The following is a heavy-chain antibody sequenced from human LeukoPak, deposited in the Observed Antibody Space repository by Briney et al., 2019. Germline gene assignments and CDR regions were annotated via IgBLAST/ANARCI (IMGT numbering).Heavy chain of an antibody. V-gene: IGHV4-39*07. J-gene: IGHJ3*02. Sequence: PSETLSLTCTVSGGSISSSSYYWGWIRQPPGKGLEWIGSIYHSGSTYYNPSLKSRVTISVDTSKNQFSLKLSSVTAADTAVYYCARRDIVATIGAFDIWGQGTMVTVSS. CDR3: ARRDIVATIGAFDI. CDR1: GGSISSSSYY. CDR2: IYHSGST. D-gene: IGHD5-12*01.